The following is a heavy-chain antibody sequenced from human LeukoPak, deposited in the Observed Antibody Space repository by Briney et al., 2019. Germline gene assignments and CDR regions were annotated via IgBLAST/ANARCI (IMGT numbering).Heavy chain of an antibody. D-gene: IGHD6-19*01. Sequence: PGESLKISCKGSGYIFTSYWISWVRQMPGKGLEWMGRIDSSDSYTNYSPSFQGHVTISADKSINTAYLQWSGLKASDTAIYYCARHQYSSGWNPPALDSWGQGTLVTVSS. CDR3: ARHQYSSGWNPPALDS. J-gene: IGHJ4*02. CDR1: GYIFTSYW. V-gene: IGHV5-10-1*01. CDR2: IDSSDSYT.